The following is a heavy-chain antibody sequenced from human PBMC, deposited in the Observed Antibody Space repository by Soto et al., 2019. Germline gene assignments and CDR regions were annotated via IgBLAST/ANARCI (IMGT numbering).Heavy chain of an antibody. Sequence: PWGSRRRSWPSSGFTFSSDSMNWGRHAPGKGLEWVSSSSISSSYIYYTDSLKGRFTISRDNAKNTLYPQMNRHRAEDTAAYYCPSDAVVVAASLDRCRKGTLFTVSS. J-gene: IGHJ5*02. D-gene: IGHD2-15*01. CDR3: PSDAVVVAASLDR. CDR1: GFTFSSDS. CDR2: SSISSSYI. V-gene: IGHV3-21*01.